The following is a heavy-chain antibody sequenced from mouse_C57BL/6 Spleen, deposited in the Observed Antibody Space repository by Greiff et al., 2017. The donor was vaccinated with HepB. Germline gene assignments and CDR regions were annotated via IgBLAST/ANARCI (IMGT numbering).Heavy chain of an antibody. CDR3: ARRYYYGYYAMDY. CDR2: IYPSDSET. Sequence: QVQLKQPGAELVRPGSSVKLSCKASGYTFTSYWMDWVKQRPGQGLEWIGNIYPSDSETHYNQKFKDKATLTVDKSSSTAYMQLSSLTSEDSAVYYCARRYYYGYYAMDYWGQGTSVTVSS. D-gene: IGHD1-1*01. V-gene: IGHV1-61*01. CDR1: GYTFTSYW. J-gene: IGHJ4*01.